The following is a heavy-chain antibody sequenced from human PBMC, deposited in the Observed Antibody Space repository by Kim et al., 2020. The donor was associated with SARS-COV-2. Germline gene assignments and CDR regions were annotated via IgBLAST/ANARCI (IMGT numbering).Heavy chain of an antibody. D-gene: IGHD6-19*01. CDR1: GFTFSSHW. CDR3: ARRQFTSGWYYFDY. V-gene: IGHV3-74*01. J-gene: IGHJ4*02. Sequence: GGSLRLSCAASGFTFSSHWMHWVRQAPGKGLVWVSRINSDGSTTRYADSVKGRFTISRDNAKNTLYLQMNSLRAEDTAVYYCARRQFTSGWYYFDYWGQGTLVTVSS. CDR2: INSDGSTT.